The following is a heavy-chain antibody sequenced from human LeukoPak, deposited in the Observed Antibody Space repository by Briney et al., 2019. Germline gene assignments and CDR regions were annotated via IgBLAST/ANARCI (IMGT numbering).Heavy chain of an antibody. J-gene: IGHJ6*02. CDR1: GYTFTSYG. CDR3: ARDIVVVPAAHASYYYYGMDV. D-gene: IGHD2-2*01. V-gene: IGHV1-18*01. CDR2: ISAYNGNT. Sequence: ASVKVSCKASGYTFTSYGISWVRQAPGQGLEWMGWISAYNGNTNYAQKLQGRVTMTTDTSTSTAYMELRSLRSDDTAVNYCARDIVVVPAAHASYYYYGMDVWGQGTTVTVSS.